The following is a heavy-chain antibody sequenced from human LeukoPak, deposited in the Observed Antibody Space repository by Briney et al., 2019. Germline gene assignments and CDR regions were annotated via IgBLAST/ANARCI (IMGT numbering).Heavy chain of an antibody. V-gene: IGHV3-30-3*01. J-gene: IGHJ4*02. CDR3: WFGEANFDF. CDR1: GCTFSTYA. D-gene: IGHD3-10*01. Sequence: GGSLRLSCAGSGCTFSTYAMNWVRQAPGKGLEWVAVISYDGSNKYYADSVKGRFTISRDNSKNTLYLQMNSLRAEDTAVYYSWFGEANFDFWGQGTLVTVSS. CDR2: ISYDGSNK.